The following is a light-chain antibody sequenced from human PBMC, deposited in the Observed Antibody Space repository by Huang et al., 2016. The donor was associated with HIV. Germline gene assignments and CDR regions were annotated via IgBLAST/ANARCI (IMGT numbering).Light chain of an antibody. CDR1: QGISNS. J-gene: IGKJ1*01. V-gene: IGKV1-NL1*01. Sequence: DIQMTQSPSSLPASVGDRVTITCRASQGISNSLACYQQKPGKAPKLLLYAASKLESVVPSRFSGSASGTDYTLTISSLQPEDFATYYCQQYWSTPPATFGQGTKVEIK. CDR2: AAS. CDR3: QQYWSTPPAT.